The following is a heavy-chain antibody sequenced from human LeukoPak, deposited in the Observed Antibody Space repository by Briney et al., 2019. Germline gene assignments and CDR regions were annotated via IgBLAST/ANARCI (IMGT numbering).Heavy chain of an antibody. V-gene: IGHV1-18*01. D-gene: IGHD3-3*01. J-gene: IGHJ4*02. CDR3: ARSIFRSWGYDFWSGYYTDY. CDR2: VSAYHGNT. Sequence: ASVKVSCKASGYTFTSYGICWVRQAPGQGLEWMGGVSAYHGNTNYAQKLQGRVTMTTDASTSTAFMELRSLRSDDTAVYYCARSIFRSWGYDFWSGYYTDYWGQGTLVTVSS. CDR1: GYTFTSYG.